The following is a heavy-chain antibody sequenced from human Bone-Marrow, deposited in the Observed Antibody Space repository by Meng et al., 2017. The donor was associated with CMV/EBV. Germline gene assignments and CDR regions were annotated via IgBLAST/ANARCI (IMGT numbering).Heavy chain of an antibody. Sequence: ASVKVSCKASGYTFTSYGISWVRQAPGQGLEWMGIINPSGGSTSYAQKFQGRVTMTRDTSTSTVYMELSSLRSEDTAVYYCAREPLQSNYYDSSHPGFDYWGQGTLVTVSS. V-gene: IGHV1-46*01. J-gene: IGHJ4*02. CDR3: AREPLQSNYYDSSHPGFDY. CDR2: INPSGGST. CDR1: GYTFTSYG. D-gene: IGHD3-22*01.